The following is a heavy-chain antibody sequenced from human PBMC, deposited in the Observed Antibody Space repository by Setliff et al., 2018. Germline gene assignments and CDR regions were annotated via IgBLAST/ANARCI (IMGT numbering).Heavy chain of an antibody. J-gene: IGHJ4*02. CDR3: VKDGVGPTYAYFFDY. V-gene: IGHV3-23*01. D-gene: IGHD1-26*01. CDR2: ISDSLSTT. CDR1: GFTFNTYA. Sequence: QPGGSLRLSCAASGFTFNTYAMSWVRQPPGKGLEWVSTISDSLSTTYYADSVRGRLTISRDNAKNSLYLQAKGLRAEDTAVYYCVKDGVGPTYAYFFDYWGQGSQVTVSS.